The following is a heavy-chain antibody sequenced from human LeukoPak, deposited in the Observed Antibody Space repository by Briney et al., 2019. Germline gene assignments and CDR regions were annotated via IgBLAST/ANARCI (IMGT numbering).Heavy chain of an antibody. CDR3: ARDKHGSY. V-gene: IGHV3-48*03. CDR2: ISSRGSTI. D-gene: IGHD1-26*01. J-gene: IGHJ4*02. Sequence: GGSLRLSCAASGFTFSSYEMKWVSQAPGKGMEWVSYISSRGSTIYYAGSVKGRFTISRDNAKNSLYLQMNSLRAEDTAVYYCARDKHGSYWGQGTLVTVSS. CDR1: GFTFSSYE.